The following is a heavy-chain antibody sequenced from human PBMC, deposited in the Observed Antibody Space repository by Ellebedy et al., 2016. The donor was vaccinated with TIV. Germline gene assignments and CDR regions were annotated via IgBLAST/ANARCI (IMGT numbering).Heavy chain of an antibody. CDR2: IIPIFGTA. J-gene: IGHJ4*02. V-gene: IGHV1-69*13. D-gene: IGHD6-6*01. CDR3: ARAGEEDFATRRNPSGYYFDY. CDR1: GGTFSSYA. Sequence: SVKVSCXASGGTFSSYAISWVRQAPGQGLEWMGGIIPIFGTANYAQKFQGRVTITADESTSTAYMELSSLRSEDTAVYYCARAGEEDFATRRNPSGYYFDYWGQGTLVTVSS.